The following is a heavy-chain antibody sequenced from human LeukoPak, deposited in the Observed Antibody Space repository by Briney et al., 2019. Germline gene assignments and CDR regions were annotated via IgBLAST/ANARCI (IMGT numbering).Heavy chain of an antibody. D-gene: IGHD6-19*01. Sequence: PGGSLRLSCAASGFTFSSYSMNWVRQAPGKGLEWVSSISSSSSYIYYADSVKGRFTISRDNAKNSLYLQMNSLRAEDTAVYYCARDYVYSSGWYLFLYGMDVWGQGTTVTVSS. CDR2: ISSSSSYI. V-gene: IGHV3-21*01. CDR3: ARDYVYSSGWYLFLYGMDV. CDR1: GFTFSSYS. J-gene: IGHJ6*02.